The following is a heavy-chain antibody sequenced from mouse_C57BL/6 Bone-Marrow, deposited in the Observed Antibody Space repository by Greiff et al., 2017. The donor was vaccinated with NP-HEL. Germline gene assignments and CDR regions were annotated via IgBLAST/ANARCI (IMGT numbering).Heavy chain of an antibody. V-gene: IGHV1-50*01. CDR1: GYTFTSYW. CDR3: ARRITTVDY. D-gene: IGHD1-1*01. Sequence: QVQLQQPGAELVKPGASVKLSCKASGYTFTSYWMQWVKQRPGQGLEWIGEIDPSDSYTNYNQKFKGKATLTVDTSSSTAYMQLSSLTSEDSAVYYCARRITTVDYWGQGTTLPVSS. J-gene: IGHJ2*01. CDR2: IDPSDSYT.